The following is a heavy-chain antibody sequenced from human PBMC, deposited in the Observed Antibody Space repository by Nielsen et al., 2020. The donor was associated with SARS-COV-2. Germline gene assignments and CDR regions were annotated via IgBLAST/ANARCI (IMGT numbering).Heavy chain of an antibody. CDR3: AKVVPAALGYGMDV. J-gene: IGHJ6*02. Sequence: VRQAPGQGLEWMGWISAYNGNTNYAQKLQGRVTMTTDTSTSTAYMELRSLRSDDTALYYCAKVVPAALGYGMDVWGQGTTVTVSS. V-gene: IGHV1-18*01. CDR2: ISAYNGNT. D-gene: IGHD2-2*01.